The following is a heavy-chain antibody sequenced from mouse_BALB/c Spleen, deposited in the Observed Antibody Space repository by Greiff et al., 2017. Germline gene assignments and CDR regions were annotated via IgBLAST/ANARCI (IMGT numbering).Heavy chain of an antibody. Sequence: DVHLVESGPGLVKPSQSLSLTCSVTGYSITSGYYWNWIRQFPGNKLEWMGYISYDGSNNYNPSLKNRISITRDTSKNQFFLKLNSVTTEDTATYYCAQLGQGMDYWGQGTSVTVSS. V-gene: IGHV3-6*02. D-gene: IGHD4-1*02. J-gene: IGHJ4*01. CDR2: ISYDGSN. CDR3: AQLGQGMDY. CDR1: GYSITSGYY.